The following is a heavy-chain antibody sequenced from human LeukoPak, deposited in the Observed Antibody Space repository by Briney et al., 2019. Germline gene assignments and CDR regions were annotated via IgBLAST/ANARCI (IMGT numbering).Heavy chain of an antibody. CDR1: GFTFSSYG. Sequence: PGRSLRLSCAASGFTFSSYGMHWVRQAPGKGLEWVALISYDALNTYYADSLKGRFTISRDNSKHALYLQMDSLRAEDTAVYYCAKGHYDYVRGSYRYMKWGLGTLVTVSS. CDR3: AKGHYDYVRGSYRYMK. D-gene: IGHD3-16*02. V-gene: IGHV3-30*18. CDR2: ISYDALNT. J-gene: IGHJ4*02.